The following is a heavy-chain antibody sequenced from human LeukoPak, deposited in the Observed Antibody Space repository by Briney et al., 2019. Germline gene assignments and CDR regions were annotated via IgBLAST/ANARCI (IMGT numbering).Heavy chain of an antibody. CDR3: ARGRGELDSWFDP. Sequence: GASVKVSCKASGYTFTGYYMHWVRQALGQGLEWMGWINPNSGGTNYAQKFQGRVTMTRDTSISTAYMGLSRLRSDDTAVYYCARGRGELDSWFDPWGQGTLVTVSS. CDR2: INPNSGGT. V-gene: IGHV1-2*02. J-gene: IGHJ5*02. D-gene: IGHD6-13*01. CDR1: GYTFTGYY.